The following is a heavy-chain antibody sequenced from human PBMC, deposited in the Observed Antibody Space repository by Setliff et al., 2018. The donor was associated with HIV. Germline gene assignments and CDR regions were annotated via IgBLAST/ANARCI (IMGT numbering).Heavy chain of an antibody. V-gene: IGHV5-51*01. D-gene: IGHD6-19*01. Sequence: PGESLKISCQASGYSFTKFWIGWVRQMPGKGLEWMGLIYPGDSDTRYSPSFQGQVTISADKSISTAYLQWSSLKASDTAMYYCVRDQIGDVQVAGTWGTWGQGTLVTVSS. CDR3: VRDQIGDVQVAGTWGT. CDR1: GYSFTKFW. J-gene: IGHJ5*02. CDR2: IYPGDSDT.